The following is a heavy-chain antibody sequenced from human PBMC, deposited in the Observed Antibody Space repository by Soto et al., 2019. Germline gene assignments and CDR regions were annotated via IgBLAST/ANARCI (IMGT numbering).Heavy chain of an antibody. CDR3: AKDMTLSIAAAGLDY. V-gene: IGHV3-9*01. J-gene: IGHJ4*02. CDR2: ISWNSGSI. CDR1: GFTFDDYA. D-gene: IGHD6-13*01. Sequence: GGSLRLSCAASGFTFDDYAMHWVRQAPGKGLEWVSGISWNSGSIGYADSVKGRFTISRDNAKNSLYLQMNSLRAEDTALYYCAKDMTLSIAAAGLDYWGQGTLVTVSS.